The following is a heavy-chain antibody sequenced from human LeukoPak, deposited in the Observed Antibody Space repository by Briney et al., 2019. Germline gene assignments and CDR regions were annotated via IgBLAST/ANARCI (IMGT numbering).Heavy chain of an antibody. D-gene: IGHD2-8*02. CDR1: GGSISSYY. Sequence: SETLSLTCTVSGGSISSYYWSWIRQPPGKGLEWIGSIYYSGSTYYNPSLKSRVTISVDTSKNQFSLKLSSVTAADTAVYYCAREFLVAIFPTFDFWGQGTLVTVSS. CDR3: AREFLVAIFPTFDF. CDR2: IYYSGST. V-gene: IGHV4-39*02. J-gene: IGHJ4*02.